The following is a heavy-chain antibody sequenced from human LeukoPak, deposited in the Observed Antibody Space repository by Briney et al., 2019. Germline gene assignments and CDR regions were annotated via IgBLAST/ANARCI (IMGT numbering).Heavy chain of an antibody. V-gene: IGHV4-34*01. CDR2: INHSGST. CDR1: GGSFSGYY. Sequence: PSETLSLTCAVYGGSFSGYYWSWIRQPPGKGLEWIGEINHSGSTNYNPSLKSRVTISVDTSKNQFSLKLSSVTAADTAVYCCARAHSGSYYWPPSLDIWGQGTMVTVSS. CDR3: ARAHSGSYYWPPSLDI. D-gene: IGHD1-26*01. J-gene: IGHJ3*02.